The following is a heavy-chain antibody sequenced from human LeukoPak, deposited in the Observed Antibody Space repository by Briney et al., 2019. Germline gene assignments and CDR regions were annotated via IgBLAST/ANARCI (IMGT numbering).Heavy chain of an antibody. D-gene: IGHD6-19*01. CDR2: ISPGGGPT. J-gene: IGHJ4*02. Sequence: PGGSLRLSCAGSGFPFSSHGMNWVRQAAGKGLEWVSGISPGGGPTYYADSVKGRFTISRDDSKNTLYLQMNSLRAEDTAVYYCAKDHPYSSGWYCDYWGQGTLVTVSS. CDR1: GFPFSSHG. V-gene: IGHV3-23*01. CDR3: AKDHPYSSGWYCDY.